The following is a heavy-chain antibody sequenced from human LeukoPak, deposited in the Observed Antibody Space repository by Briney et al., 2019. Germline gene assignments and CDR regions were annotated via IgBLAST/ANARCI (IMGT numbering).Heavy chain of an antibody. CDR1: GFTFDAFG. D-gene: IGHD7-27*01. J-gene: IGHJ4*02. CDR2: IRGDAGST. V-gene: IGHV3-20*04. Sequence: PGGSLRLSCAASGFTFDAFGMTWVPQAPGKGLEWVSAIRGDAGSTGYADSVKGRFTISRDNAKNSLYLQMNSLRFEDTALYYCARVWAWGSGNYFDNWGQGTLVTVSS. CDR3: ARVWAWGSGNYFDN.